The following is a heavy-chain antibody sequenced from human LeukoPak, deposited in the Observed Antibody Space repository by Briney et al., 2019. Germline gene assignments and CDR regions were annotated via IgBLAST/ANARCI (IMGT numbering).Heavy chain of an antibody. CDR2: ISYDGSNK. Sequence: GRSLRLSCAASGFTFSSYAMHWVRQAPGKGLEWVAVISYDGSNKYYADSVKGRFTISRDNSKNTLYLQVNSLRAEDTAVYYCARDYRPGDYWGQGTLVTVSS. J-gene: IGHJ4*02. D-gene: IGHD1-14*01. V-gene: IGHV3-30-3*01. CDR1: GFTFSSYA. CDR3: ARDYRPGDY.